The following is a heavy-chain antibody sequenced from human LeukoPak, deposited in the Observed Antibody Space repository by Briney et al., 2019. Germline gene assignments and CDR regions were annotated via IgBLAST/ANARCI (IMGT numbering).Heavy chain of an antibody. V-gene: IGHV1-2*02. CDR3: ARDRGIDYYGSGSYYRHYYYYMDV. CDR2: INPNSGGT. D-gene: IGHD3-10*01. CDR1: GYTFINNW. J-gene: IGHJ6*03. Sequence: GASVKVSCKASGYTFINNWMHWVRQAPGQGLEWMGWINPNSGGTNYAQKFQGRVTMTRDTSISTAYMELSRLRSDDTAVYYCARDRGIDYYGSGSYYRHYYYYMDVWGKGTTVTVSS.